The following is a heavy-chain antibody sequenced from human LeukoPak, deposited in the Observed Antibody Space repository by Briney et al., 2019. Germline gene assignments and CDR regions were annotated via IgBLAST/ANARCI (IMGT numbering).Heavy chain of an antibody. CDR3: ARDPRPSYDSSDYYYPGDY. CDR2: INPSGGST. Sequence: ASVKVSCKASGYTFTSNYMHWVRQAPGQGLEWMAIINPSGGSTNYAQKFQGRVTMTRDTSTSTVYMELSSLRSEDTAVYYCARDPRPSYDSSDYYYPGDYWGQGTLVTVSS. J-gene: IGHJ4*02. V-gene: IGHV1-46*01. D-gene: IGHD3-22*01. CDR1: GYTFTSNY.